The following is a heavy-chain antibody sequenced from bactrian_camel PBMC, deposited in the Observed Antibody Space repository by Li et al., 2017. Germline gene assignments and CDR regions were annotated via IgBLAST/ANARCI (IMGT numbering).Heavy chain of an antibody. CDR3: AADLLLMRPLDPSEYQY. J-gene: IGHJ4*01. V-gene: IGHV3S40*01. CDR2: ISSGGNA. D-gene: IGHD1*01. Sequence: SGGGLVQAGGSMRLSCAASGFKMSTAFMRWVRQAPGKGLEWVSRISSGGNAFYGDSLKGRFAIWQDNAKNTVNLQINYLRPEDTAMYYCAADLLLMRPLDPSEYQYWARGPRSPSP. CDR1: GFKMSTAF.